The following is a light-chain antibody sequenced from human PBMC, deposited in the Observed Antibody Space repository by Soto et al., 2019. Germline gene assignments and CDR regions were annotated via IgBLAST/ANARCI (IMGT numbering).Light chain of an antibody. V-gene: IGLV2-18*02. CDR2: EVS. CDR3: NSYTSSSTDV. J-gene: IGLJ1*01. CDR1: SSDVGSYNR. Sequence: SALTQPPSVSGSPGQSVAISCTGTSSDVGSYNRVSWYQQPPGTAPIVMIYEVSNRPSGVPDCFSGYKSGNTASLTISGLQAEDEADYYCNSYTSSSTDVFGTGTKLTVL.